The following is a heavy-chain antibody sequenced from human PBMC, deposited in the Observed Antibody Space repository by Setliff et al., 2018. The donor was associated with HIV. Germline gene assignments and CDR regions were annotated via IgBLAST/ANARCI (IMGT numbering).Heavy chain of an antibody. D-gene: IGHD6-19*01. J-gene: IGHJ4*02. V-gene: IGHV3-49*04. CDR2: IRSKAYGGTT. Sequence: GGSLRLSCTASGFMFGDNAMSWVRQASGKGLEWVGFIRSKAYGGTTEYAASVKGRFTISRDDSKSIASLEMTSLRGEDTAVYYCTAVPGGGWDGYFSKYWGQGALVTVSS. CDR1: GFMFGDNA. CDR3: TAVPGGGWDGYFSKY.